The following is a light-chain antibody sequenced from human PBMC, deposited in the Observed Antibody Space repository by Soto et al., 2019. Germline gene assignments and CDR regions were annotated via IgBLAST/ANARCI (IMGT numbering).Light chain of an antibody. J-gene: IGKJ2*01. CDR1: QSLAYSDGNTY. V-gene: IGKV2-30*01. Sequence: DVVMTQSPLSLPVTLGQPASISCRSSQSLAYSDGNTYLNWFQQRPGQSPRRLISKVSNRDSGVPDRFTGSGSGTDFTLKISRVEAEDVGVYYCMQGTHWPPYTFGKGTKLEIK. CDR2: KVS. CDR3: MQGTHWPPYT.